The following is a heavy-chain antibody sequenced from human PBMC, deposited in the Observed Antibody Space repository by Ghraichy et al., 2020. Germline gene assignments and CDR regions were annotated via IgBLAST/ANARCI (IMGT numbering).Heavy chain of an antibody. CDR3: ARSAAAGFNPLWYMVV. J-gene: IGHJ6*03. D-gene: IGHD6-13*01. CDR2: IYQSGST. V-gene: IGHV4-38-2*02. Sequence: SQTLSLTCTVSGYSISSGYYWGWIRQPPGKGLEWIGSIYQSGSTYYNASLKSRVTISVDTSKNQFSLELSSVTAAHTAVYYCARSAAAGFNPLWYMVVWGKGTTVTVSS. CDR1: GYSISSGYY.